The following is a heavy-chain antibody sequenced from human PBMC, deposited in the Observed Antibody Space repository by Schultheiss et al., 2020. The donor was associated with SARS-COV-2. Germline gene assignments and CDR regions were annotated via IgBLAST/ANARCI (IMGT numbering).Heavy chain of an antibody. J-gene: IGHJ6*02. CDR3: ARGGLGRIWTRYYHYGMDV. Sequence: SETLSLTCTVSGDSMSPFHWSWIRQPPGKGLEWIGYVYKSANTKYNPSLGSRVTISVDTSKNQLSLNLKFVTAADTAVYYCARGGLGRIWTRYYHYGMDVWGQGTTVTVSS. V-gene: IGHV4-59*01. D-gene: IGHD2-15*01. CDR2: VYKSANT. CDR1: GDSMSPFH.